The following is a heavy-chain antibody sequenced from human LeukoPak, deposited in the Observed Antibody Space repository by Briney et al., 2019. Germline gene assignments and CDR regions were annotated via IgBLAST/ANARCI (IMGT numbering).Heavy chain of an antibody. V-gene: IGHV3-21*04. D-gene: IGHD1-14*01. CDR3: TKYVTAKGPPYGLDV. CDR1: GFTFSSYS. J-gene: IGHJ6*02. CDR2: INSDSSLM. Sequence: GGSLRLSCAASGFTFSSYSMNWVRQAPGKGLEWVSSINSDSSLMFYAESVKGRFTISRDNARNSLYLQMNSLRAEDTAIYYCTKYVTAKGPPYGLDVWGQGTTVTVSS.